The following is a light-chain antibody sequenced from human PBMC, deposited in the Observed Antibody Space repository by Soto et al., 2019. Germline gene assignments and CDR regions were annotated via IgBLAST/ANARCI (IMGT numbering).Light chain of an antibody. J-gene: IGKJ1*01. V-gene: IGKV3-11*01. CDR3: QQHSHWPPWK. CDR2: GAS. CDR1: ENVRTF. Sequence: VLTQSPATLSLSPGERATLSCRASENVRTFVDWYQQKPGQAPRLLIYGASNRATDIPARFSGSGSGTDFTLTISNLEPEDFAVYYCQQHSHWPPWKFGQGTRVVIQ.